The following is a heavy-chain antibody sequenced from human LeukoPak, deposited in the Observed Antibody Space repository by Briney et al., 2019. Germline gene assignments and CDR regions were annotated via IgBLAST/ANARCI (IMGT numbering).Heavy chain of an antibody. V-gene: IGHV1-18*04. J-gene: IGHJ3*02. D-gene: IGHD2-2*01. CDR1: GYTFTSYG. Sequence: ASVKVSCKASGYTFTSYGISWVRQAPGQGLEWMGWISAYNGNTNYAQKLQGRVTMTTDTSTSTAYMELRSLRSEDTAVYYCARMGDQRHCSSTSRVCPDAFDIWGQGTMVTVSS. CDR3: ARMGDQRHCSSTSRVCPDAFDI. CDR2: ISAYNGNT.